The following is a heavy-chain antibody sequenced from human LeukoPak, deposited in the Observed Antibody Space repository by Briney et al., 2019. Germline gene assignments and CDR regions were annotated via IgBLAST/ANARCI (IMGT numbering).Heavy chain of an antibody. D-gene: IGHD2-2*01. V-gene: IGHV3-48*04. CDR3: ARVGGYCSSTSCYYFDY. CDR1: GFTFSSYS. J-gene: IGHJ4*02. CDR2: ISSSSSTI. Sequence: PGGSLRLSCAASGFTFSSYSMNWVRQAPGKGLEWVSYISSSSSTIYYADSVKGRFTISRDNAKNSLYLQMNSLRAEDTAVYYCARVGGYCSSTSCYYFDYWGQGTLVTVSS.